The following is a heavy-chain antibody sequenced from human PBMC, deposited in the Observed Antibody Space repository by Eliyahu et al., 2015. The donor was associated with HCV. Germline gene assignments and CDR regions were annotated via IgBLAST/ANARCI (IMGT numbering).Heavy chain of an antibody. CDR3: ARFTIFGVVITGGYYYGMDV. CDR2: ISAYNGNT. Sequence: QVQLVQSGAEVKKPGASVKVSCXASGXTFTSYGXSWVRQAPGQGLEWMGWISAYNGNTNYAQKLQGRVTMTTDTSTSTAYMELRSLRSDDTAVYYCARFTIFGVVITGGYYYGMDVWGQGTTVTVSS. CDR1: GXTFTSYG. V-gene: IGHV1-18*04. D-gene: IGHD3-3*01. J-gene: IGHJ6*02.